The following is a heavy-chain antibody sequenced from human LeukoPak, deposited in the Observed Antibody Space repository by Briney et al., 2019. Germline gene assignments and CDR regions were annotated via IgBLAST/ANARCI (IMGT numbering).Heavy chain of an antibody. Sequence: GGSLRLSCAASGFTFSNYWMSWVRRAPGKGLEWVANIKQDGSEKYYAESVKGRFTISRDNAKNSLYLQMNSLRAEDTAMYYCARERSGYCSDGSCYDFDYWGQGTLVTVSS. V-gene: IGHV3-7*01. CDR3: ARERSGYCSDGSCYDFDY. D-gene: IGHD2-15*01. CDR2: IKQDGSEK. CDR1: GFTFSNYW. J-gene: IGHJ4*02.